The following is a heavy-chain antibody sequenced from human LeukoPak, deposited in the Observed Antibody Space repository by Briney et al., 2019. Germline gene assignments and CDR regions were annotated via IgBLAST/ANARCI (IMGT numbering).Heavy chain of an antibody. J-gene: IGHJ5*02. CDR1: GGTFSSYA. D-gene: IGHD2-21*02. Sequence: ASVKVSCKASGGTFSSYAISWVRQAPGQGLEWMGRIIPIFGTANYAQKFQGRVTITADESTSTAYMELSSLRSEDTAVYYCARDLVEVVTAGPGGWFDPWGQGTLVTVSS. CDR2: IIPIFGTA. CDR3: ARDLVEVVTAGPGGWFDP. V-gene: IGHV1-69*15.